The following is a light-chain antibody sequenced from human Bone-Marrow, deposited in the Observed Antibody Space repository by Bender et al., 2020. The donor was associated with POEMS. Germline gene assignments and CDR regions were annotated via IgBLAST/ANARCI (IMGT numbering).Light chain of an antibody. CDR1: SSNIGAHA. V-gene: IGLV1-44*01. CDR2: SSH. CDR3: AVWDDSLNGWV. Sequence: QSVLTQPPSASGTPGQRVTISCSGGSSNIGAHAVNWYQHLPGPAPKLLIYSSHRRPSEVPDRFSGSRSGTSASLAISGLQSEDEADYYCAVWDDSLNGWVFGGGTKVTVL. J-gene: IGLJ3*02.